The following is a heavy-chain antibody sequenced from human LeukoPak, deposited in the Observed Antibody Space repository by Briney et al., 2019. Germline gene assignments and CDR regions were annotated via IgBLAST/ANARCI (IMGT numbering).Heavy chain of an antibody. Sequence: SQTLSLTCTVSGGSITSGDYYWSWLRQPAGKGLEWIGRIYLGGSSSYNPSLKSRVTISADTSKNQFSLILSSVTAADTALYYCARDLYGDGSYFDPWGQGTLVTVSS. CDR3: ARDLYGDGSYFDP. D-gene: IGHD4-17*01. CDR2: IYLGGSS. V-gene: IGHV4-61*02. CDR1: GGSITSGDYY. J-gene: IGHJ5*02.